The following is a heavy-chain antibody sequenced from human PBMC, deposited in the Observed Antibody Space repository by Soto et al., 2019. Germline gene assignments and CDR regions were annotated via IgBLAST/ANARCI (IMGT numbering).Heavy chain of an antibody. Sequence: QGQLVQSGAEVKKPGASVKVSCKASGYTFTMYGITWVRQAPGQGLEWMGWSSAYNGKTEYAEKFQVRVAMTTDSTTTTAYMELRSLRSDDTAVYYCARLHRYGDHPPDYWGQGTPVIVSS. D-gene: IGHD4-17*01. CDR1: GYTFTMYG. J-gene: IGHJ4*02. CDR2: SSAYNGKT. CDR3: ARLHRYGDHPPDY. V-gene: IGHV1-18*01.